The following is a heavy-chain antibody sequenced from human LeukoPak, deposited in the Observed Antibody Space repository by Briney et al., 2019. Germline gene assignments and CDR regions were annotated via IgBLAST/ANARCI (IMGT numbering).Heavy chain of an antibody. CDR3: ARAGYCGGTSCYIGDY. J-gene: IGHJ4*01. CDR2: INPSSGDT. D-gene: IGHD2-2*02. CDR1: GGTFSSYA. V-gene: IGHV1-2*02. Sequence: GASVKVSCKASGGTFSSYAISWVRQAPGQGLEWRAWINPSSGDTDYAQKFQGRVTVTRDTSIYTAYLDLSGLRSDDTAVYYCARAGYCGGTSCYIGDYWGHGTLVSVSS.